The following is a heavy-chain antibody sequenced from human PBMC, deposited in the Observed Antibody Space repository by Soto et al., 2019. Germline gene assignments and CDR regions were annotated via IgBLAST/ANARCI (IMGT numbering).Heavy chain of an antibody. CDR2: IIPIFGTA. J-gene: IGHJ4*02. Sequence: GASVKVSCKASGGTFSSYAISWVRQAPGQGLEWMGGIIPIFGTANYAQKFQGRVTITRDTSTSTVYMELSSLRSEDTAVYYCARDRTGTPIFDYWGQGTLVTVSS. D-gene: IGHD1-1*01. V-gene: IGHV1-69*05. CDR3: ARDRTGTPIFDY. CDR1: GGTFSSYA.